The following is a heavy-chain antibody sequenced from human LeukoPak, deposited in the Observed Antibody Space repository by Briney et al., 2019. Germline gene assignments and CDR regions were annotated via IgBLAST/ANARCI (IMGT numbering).Heavy chain of an antibody. V-gene: IGHV1-69*13. D-gene: IGHD5-12*01. CDR3: ARGPRVPTPRLRGVDIVATISFDY. J-gene: IGHJ4*02. CDR1: GGTFSSYA. Sequence: SVKVSCKASGGTFSSYAISWVRQAPGQGLEWMGGIIPIFGTANYAQKFQGRVTITADESTSTAYMELSSLRSEDTAVYYCARGPRVPTPRLRGVDIVATISFDYWGQGTLVTVSS. CDR2: IIPIFGTA.